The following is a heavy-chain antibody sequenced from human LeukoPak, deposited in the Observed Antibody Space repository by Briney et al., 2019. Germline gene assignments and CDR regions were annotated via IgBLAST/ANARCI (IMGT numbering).Heavy chain of an antibody. Sequence: ASVKVSCKASRYIFTSYDINWVRQATGQGLEWLGWMNPNSGNAGYAQKFQGRGTITRNPSISTAYMELSSLRSEDTAVYYCALSRANWFDPWGQGTLVTVSS. V-gene: IGHV1-8*03. J-gene: IGHJ5*02. CDR3: ALSRANWFDP. CDR2: MNPNSGNA. CDR1: RYIFTSYD. D-gene: IGHD6-13*01.